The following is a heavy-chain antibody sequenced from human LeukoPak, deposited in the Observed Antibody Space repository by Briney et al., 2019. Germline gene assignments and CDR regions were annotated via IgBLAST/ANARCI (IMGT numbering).Heavy chain of an antibody. CDR2: ISVSGHRT. Sequence: GGSLRLSCAASGFTFSSYSVSWVRQAPGKGLEWISGISVSGHRTYHAASVKGRFTISRDNSKNTLYLQMNSLRAEDTAVYYCAKKTYYYDTSGSPRGWFDPWGQGTLVTVSS. J-gene: IGHJ5*02. V-gene: IGHV3-23*01. CDR1: GFTFSSYS. D-gene: IGHD3-22*01. CDR3: AKKTYYYDTSGSPRGWFDP.